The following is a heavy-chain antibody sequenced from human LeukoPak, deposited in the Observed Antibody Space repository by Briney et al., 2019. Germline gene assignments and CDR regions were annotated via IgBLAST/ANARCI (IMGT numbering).Heavy chain of an antibody. Sequence: SETLSLTCAVYGGPFSGYYWSWIRQPPGKGLEWIGEINHSGSTNYNPSLKSRVTISVDTSKNQFSLKLSSVTAADTAVYYCARVGQQLVYDWGQGTLVTVSS. CDR2: INHSGST. CDR1: GGPFSGYY. V-gene: IGHV4-34*01. J-gene: IGHJ4*02. CDR3: ARVGQQLVYD. D-gene: IGHD6-13*01.